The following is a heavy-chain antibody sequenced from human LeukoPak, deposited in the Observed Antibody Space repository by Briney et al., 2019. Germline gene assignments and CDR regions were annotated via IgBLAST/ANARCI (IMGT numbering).Heavy chain of an antibody. V-gene: IGHV4-39*07. D-gene: IGHD6-19*01. CDR1: GDSIDRNNYY. J-gene: IGHJ4*02. Sequence: WETLSLTCTGSGDSIDRNNYYWGWIRQPPGKGLEWIGSIYYSGTTYYNPSLKSRVTISVDTSKNQFSLKLSSVTAADTAVYYCARSEEQWLPNDPYYFDYWGQGTLVTVSS. CDR2: IYYSGTT. CDR3: ARSEEQWLPNDPYYFDY.